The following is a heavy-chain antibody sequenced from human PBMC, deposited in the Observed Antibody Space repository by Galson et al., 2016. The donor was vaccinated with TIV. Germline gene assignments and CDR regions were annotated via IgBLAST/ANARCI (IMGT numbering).Heavy chain of an antibody. Sequence: SLRLSCAASGFTFNAFGIHWVRQAPGKGLEWVAVVWYNGNNKYYADFVKGRFTVSRDNSKNTLHLQMNSLRAEDTAVYYCARIYNAGYTIDYWGQGTLVTVSS. CDR2: VWYNGNNK. CDR3: ARIYNAGYTIDY. V-gene: IGHV3-33*01. J-gene: IGHJ4*02. D-gene: IGHD5-18*01. CDR1: GFTFNAFG.